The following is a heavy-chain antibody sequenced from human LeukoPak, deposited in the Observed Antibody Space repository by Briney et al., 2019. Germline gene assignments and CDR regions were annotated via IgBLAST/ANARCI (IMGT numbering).Heavy chain of an antibody. V-gene: IGHV1-69*04. CDR1: GGTFSGYA. Sequence: GSSVKVSCKASGGTFSGYAISWVRQAPGQGLEWMGRIIPIFGIANYAQKFQGRVTITADKSTSTAYMELSSLRSEDTAVYYCARDQYQYCSSTSCYYYFDYWGQGTLITVSS. J-gene: IGHJ4*02. CDR2: IIPIFGIA. D-gene: IGHD2-2*01. CDR3: ARDQYQYCSSTSCYYYFDY.